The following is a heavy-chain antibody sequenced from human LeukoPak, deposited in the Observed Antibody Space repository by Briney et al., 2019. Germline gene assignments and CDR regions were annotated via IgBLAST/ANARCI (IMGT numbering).Heavy chain of an antibody. V-gene: IGHV4-39*01. CDR2: IYYSGST. Sequence: SETLSLTCTVSGGSISSSSYYWGWIRQPPGKGLEWIGSIYYSGSTYYNPSLKSRVTISVDTSKNQFSLKLSSVTAADTAVYYCARHYGTPCQPLLYAALDYWGQGTLVTVSS. D-gene: IGHD2-2*02. CDR3: ARHYGTPCQPLLYAALDY. CDR1: GGSISSSSYY. J-gene: IGHJ4*02.